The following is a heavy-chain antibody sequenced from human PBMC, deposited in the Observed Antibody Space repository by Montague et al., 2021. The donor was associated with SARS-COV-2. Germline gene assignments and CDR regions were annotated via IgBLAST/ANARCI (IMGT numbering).Heavy chain of an antibody. CDR3: TRVVVVVPASPAPTLFDP. D-gene: IGHD2-15*01. J-gene: IGHJ5*02. CDR1: GGSVSSRSHF. Sequence: TPSLTCTVSGGSVSSRSHFWSWIRQPAGKGLEWIGHIYATGSAKYNPSLESRVTISVDTSNNQLSLRLNSVTAADTAVYYCTRVVVVVPASPAPTLFDPWGQGILVTVSS. CDR2: IYATGSA. V-gene: IGHV4-61*09.